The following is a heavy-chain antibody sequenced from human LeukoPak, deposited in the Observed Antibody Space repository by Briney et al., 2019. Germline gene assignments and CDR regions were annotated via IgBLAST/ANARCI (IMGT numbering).Heavy chain of an antibody. Sequence: PGGSLRLSCAASGFTFSSYAMHWVRQAPGKGLEWVAVISYDGSNKYYADSVKGRFAISRDNSKNTLYLQMNSLRAEDTAVYYCARDQTYYDILTGYYPQDYWGQGTLVTVSS. CDR3: ARDQTYYDILTGYYPQDY. J-gene: IGHJ4*02. D-gene: IGHD3-9*01. CDR1: GFTFSSYA. V-gene: IGHV3-30*09. CDR2: ISYDGSNK.